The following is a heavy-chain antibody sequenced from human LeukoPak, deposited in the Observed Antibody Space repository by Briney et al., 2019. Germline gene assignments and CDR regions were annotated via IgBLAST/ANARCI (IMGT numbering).Heavy chain of an antibody. CDR2: IYSDGNT. J-gene: IGHJ5*02. Sequence: PGGSLRLSRAASGFTVRSHYLTWGRQAPGKGLGFVSIIYSDGNTHYAGSVKGRFTLSRDNSKNTLYLQMNSLRAEDTAVYYCARDPYYAESGDPWGQGTLVTVSS. CDR1: GFTVRSHY. V-gene: IGHV3-53*01. CDR3: ARDPYYAESGDP. D-gene: IGHD3-3*01.